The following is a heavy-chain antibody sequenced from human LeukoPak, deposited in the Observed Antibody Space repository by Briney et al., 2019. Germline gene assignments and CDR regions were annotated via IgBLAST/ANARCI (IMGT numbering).Heavy chain of an antibody. D-gene: IGHD3-9*01. CDR3: AREVVIFPDYYYYGMDV. Sequence: GGSLRLSCAASGFPFRDYYMTWIRQAPGKGLEWISYISRSGDSLYYADSVEGRFTISRDNAKNSLFLQMDSLRADDTAVYYCAREVVIFPDYYYYGMDVWGQGTTVTVSS. CDR2: ISRSGDSL. J-gene: IGHJ6*02. CDR1: GFPFRDYY. V-gene: IGHV3-11*01.